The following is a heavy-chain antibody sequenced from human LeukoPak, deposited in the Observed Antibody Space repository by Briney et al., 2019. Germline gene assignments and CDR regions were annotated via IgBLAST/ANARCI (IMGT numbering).Heavy chain of an antibody. CDR2: IKQDGSEK. Sequence: PGGSLRLSCAASGFTFSSYWMSWVRQAPGKGLEWVANIKQDGSEKYYVDSVKGRFTISRDNAKNSLYLQMNSLRAEDTAVYYCARSHHTWWYYGSGSDYWGQGTLVTVSS. CDR1: GFTFSSYW. CDR3: ARSHHTWWYYGSGSDY. V-gene: IGHV3-7*01. J-gene: IGHJ4*02. D-gene: IGHD3-10*01.